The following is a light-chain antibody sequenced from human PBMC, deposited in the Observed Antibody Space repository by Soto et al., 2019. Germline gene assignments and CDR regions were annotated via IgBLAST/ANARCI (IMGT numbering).Light chain of an antibody. CDR1: SSDVGGYDY. V-gene: IGLV2-14*01. J-gene: IGLJ1*01. CDR3: DAWDDSLNGYV. Sequence: QSVLTQPASVSGSPGQSITISCTGTSSDVGGYDYVSWYQLHPGKAPKLMVFEVNNRPSGVSYRFSGSKSGNTASLTISGLQAEDEDDYICDAWDDSLNGYVFGIGTKVTVL. CDR2: EVN.